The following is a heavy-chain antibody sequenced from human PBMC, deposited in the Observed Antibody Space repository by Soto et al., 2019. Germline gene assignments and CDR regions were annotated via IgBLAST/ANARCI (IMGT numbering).Heavy chain of an antibody. CDR1: GYTFTTYW. J-gene: IGHJ4*02. Sequence: GGSLKISCSGSGYTFTTYWIGWGRQMPWKGLEWMGVIYPGDSDTIYSPSFQGQVTLSADKSISTAYLQWRSLQASDTAMYYCVRRPGCSTTTCYRELDYWGQGTLVTVSS. CDR2: IYPGDSDT. V-gene: IGHV5-51*01. CDR3: VRRPGCSTTTCYRELDY. D-gene: IGHD2-2*01.